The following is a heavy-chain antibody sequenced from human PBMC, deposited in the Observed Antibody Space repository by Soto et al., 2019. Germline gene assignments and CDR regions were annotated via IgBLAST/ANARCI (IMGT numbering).Heavy chain of an antibody. CDR2: VNHRAFT. CDR1: GGSFRGYY. D-gene: IGHD3-10*01. Sequence: SETLSLTCAVFGGSFRGYYWRWIRQPPGKGLEWIGEVNHRAFTNYNPSLKSRVTMSVDTSKNQFSLRLISVTAADTAVYYCARGRFSSGSYYNFDYWGRGTLVTVSS. CDR3: ARGRFSSGSYYNFDY. J-gene: IGHJ4*02. V-gene: IGHV4-34*01.